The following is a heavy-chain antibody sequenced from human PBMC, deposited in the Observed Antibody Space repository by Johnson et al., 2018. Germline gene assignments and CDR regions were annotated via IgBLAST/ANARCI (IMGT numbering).Heavy chain of an antibody. J-gene: IGHJ3*02. D-gene: IGHD4-23*01. V-gene: IGHV3-9*01. Sequence: EVQLVESGGGLVQXGRSLRLXCAASGFTFDDYAMHWVRQAPGKGLEWVSGISWNSGSIGYADSVKGRFTISRDNAKNSLYLQMNSLRAEDTAVDYWAKDRTTVVTDAFDIWGQGTMVTVSS. CDR3: AKDRTTVVTDAFDI. CDR1: GFTFDDYA. CDR2: ISWNSGSI.